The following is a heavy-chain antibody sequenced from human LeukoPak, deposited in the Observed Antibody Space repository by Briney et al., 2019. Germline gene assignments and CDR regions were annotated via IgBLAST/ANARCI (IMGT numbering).Heavy chain of an antibody. CDR1: GFTFSSYS. CDR3: ARGKWELLGYNWFDP. Sequence: GGSLRLSCAASGFTFSSYSMNWVRQAPGKGLEWVSYISSSSSTIYYADSVKGRFTIPRDNAKNSLYLQMNSLRAEDTAVYYCARGKWELLGYNWFDPWGQGTLVTVSS. V-gene: IGHV3-48*01. D-gene: IGHD1-26*01. CDR2: ISSSSSTI. J-gene: IGHJ5*02.